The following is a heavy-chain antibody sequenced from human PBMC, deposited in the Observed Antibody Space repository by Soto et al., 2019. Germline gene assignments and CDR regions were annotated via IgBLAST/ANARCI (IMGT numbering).Heavy chain of an antibody. CDR3: ARDPGVTTRMFNYYYYYGMDV. CDR1: GGSVSSGSYY. CDR2: IYYSGST. D-gene: IGHD3-22*01. Sequence: KPSETLSLTCTVSGGSVSSGSYYWSWIRQPPGKGLEWIGYIYYSGSTNYNPSLKSRVTISVDTSKNQFSLKLSSVTAADTAVYYCARDPGVTTRMFNYYYYYGMDVWGQGTTVTVSS. V-gene: IGHV4-61*01. J-gene: IGHJ6*02.